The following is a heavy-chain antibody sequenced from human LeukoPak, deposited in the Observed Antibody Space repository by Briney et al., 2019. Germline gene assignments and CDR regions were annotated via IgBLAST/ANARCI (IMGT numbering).Heavy chain of an antibody. Sequence: ASVTVSCKASGYTFTSYGISWVRQAPGQGLEWMGWISAYNGNTNYAQKLQGRVTMTTDTSTSTAYMELRSLRSDDTAVYYCARSGESEYGDYGGYYFDYWGQGTLVTVSS. D-gene: IGHD4-17*01. J-gene: IGHJ4*02. V-gene: IGHV1-18*01. CDR1: GYTFTSYG. CDR3: ARSGESEYGDYGGYYFDY. CDR2: ISAYNGNT.